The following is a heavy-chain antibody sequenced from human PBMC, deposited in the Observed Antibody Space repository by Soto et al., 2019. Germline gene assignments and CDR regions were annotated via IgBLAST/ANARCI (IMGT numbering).Heavy chain of an antibody. V-gene: IGHV1-2*02. D-gene: IGHD2-15*01. CDR2: INSNSGGT. CDR1: GYTFTGYY. J-gene: IGHJ4*02. CDR3: ARVPPLVAASDY. Sequence: QVQRVQSGAEVKKPGASVKVSCKASGYTFTGYYIHWVRQAPGQGLEWMGWINSNSGGTKYAQKFQGRVTLTRDTSISTAYMELSRLKSDDTAVYYCARVPPLVAASDYWGQVTLVTVST.